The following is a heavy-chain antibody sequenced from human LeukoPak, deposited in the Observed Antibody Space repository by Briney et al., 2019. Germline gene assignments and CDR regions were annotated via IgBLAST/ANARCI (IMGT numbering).Heavy chain of an antibody. CDR1: GFTFDDYT. Sequence: GGSLRLSCAASGFTFDDYTMYWVRQAPGKGLEWVSLISWDGGSTYYADSVEGRFTISRDNSKNSLYPQMNSLRTEDTALYYCAKGYSSGWVISNWGQGTLVTVSS. CDR2: ISWDGGST. J-gene: IGHJ4*02. V-gene: IGHV3-43*01. CDR3: AKGYSSGWVISN. D-gene: IGHD6-19*01.